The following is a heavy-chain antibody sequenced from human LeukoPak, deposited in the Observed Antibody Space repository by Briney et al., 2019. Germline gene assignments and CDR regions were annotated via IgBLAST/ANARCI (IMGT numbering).Heavy chain of an antibody. J-gene: IGHJ4*02. CDR2: ISSNGGST. CDR1: GFTFSTYA. D-gene: IGHD6-6*01. CDR3: TRPVYSSSGDS. V-gene: IGHV3-64*04. Sequence: GGSLRLSCSASGFTFSTYAMHWVRQAPGKGLEYVSAISSNGGSTYYADSVKGRFTISRDNSKNTLYLQMNSLRAEDTAVYYCTRPVYSSSGDSWGRGTPVTVSS.